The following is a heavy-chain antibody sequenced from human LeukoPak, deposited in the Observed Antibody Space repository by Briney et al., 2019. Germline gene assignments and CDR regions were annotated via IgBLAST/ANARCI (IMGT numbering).Heavy chain of an antibody. CDR3: ARDKPANMGY. D-gene: IGHD3-16*01. CDR1: GFTFSNAW. Sequence: GGSLRLSCAASGFTFSNAWMAWVRQAPGKGLEWVSYIDSSSSIIYYADSVKGRFTISRDNAKNSLYLQMNSLRDEDTAVYYCARDKPANMGYWGQGTLVTVSS. V-gene: IGHV3-48*02. CDR2: IDSSSSII. J-gene: IGHJ4*02.